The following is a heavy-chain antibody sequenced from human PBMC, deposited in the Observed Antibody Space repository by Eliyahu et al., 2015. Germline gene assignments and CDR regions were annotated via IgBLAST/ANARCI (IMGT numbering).Heavy chain of an antibody. V-gene: IGHV1-18*01. CDR2: SSAYNGHT. J-gene: IGHJ3*02. D-gene: IGHD3-9*01. Sequence: QIQLVQSGAEXRKPGASVKVSCTASGYTFNIFGITWVRRAPGQGPGWMGWSSAYNGHTNYAQKLQGRVTMTTDTSTSTAYMELRSLRSDDSAVYYCARHRTPQTNYYDILTGGNEAFDIWGQGTLVTVSS. CDR3: ARHRTPQTNYYDILTGGNEAFDI. CDR1: GYTFNIFG.